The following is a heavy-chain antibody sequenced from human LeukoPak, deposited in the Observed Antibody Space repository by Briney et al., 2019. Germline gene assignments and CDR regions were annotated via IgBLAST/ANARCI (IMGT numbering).Heavy chain of an antibody. CDR1: GLTFSSYW. J-gene: IGHJ4*02. D-gene: IGHD6-13*01. V-gene: IGHV3-7*01. CDR2: IKQDGSDK. Sequence: GGSLRLSCVASGLTFSSYWMSWVRQAPGRGLGWVANIKQDGSDKYYVDSVKGRFTISRDNAKKSLYLQMNSLRAEDTAVYYCATGQQLGYWGQGTLVTVSS. CDR3: ATGQQLGY.